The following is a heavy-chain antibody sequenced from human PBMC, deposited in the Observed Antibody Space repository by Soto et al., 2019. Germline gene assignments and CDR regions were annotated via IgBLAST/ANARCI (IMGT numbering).Heavy chain of an antibody. D-gene: IGHD2-15*01. CDR3: ARGSSHGVVAADRGGAFDI. J-gene: IGHJ3*02. CDR2: IYYSGST. Sequence: QVQLQESGPGLVKPSQTLSLTCTVSGGSISSGDYYWSWIRQPPGKGLEWIGYIYYSGSTYYNPSLKSRVTISVDTSKNQFSLKLSSVTAADTAVYYCARGSSHGVVAADRGGAFDIWGQGTMVTVSS. CDR1: GGSISSGDYY. V-gene: IGHV4-30-4*01.